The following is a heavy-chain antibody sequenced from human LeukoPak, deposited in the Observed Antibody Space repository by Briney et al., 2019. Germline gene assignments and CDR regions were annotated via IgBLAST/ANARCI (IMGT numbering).Heavy chain of an antibody. CDR3: ARDLVVVTGIPGYYYGMDV. CDR2: IYSDGRT. V-gene: IGHV3-53*01. CDR1: GFSVSSNY. J-gene: IGHJ6*02. Sequence: GGSLRLSCAASGFSVSSNYMSWVRQAPGKGLEWVSVIYSDGRTYYADSVKGRFTISRDNSKNTLYLQMNSLRAEDTAVYYCARDLVVVTGIPGYYYGMDVWGQGTTVTVSS. D-gene: IGHD2-21*02.